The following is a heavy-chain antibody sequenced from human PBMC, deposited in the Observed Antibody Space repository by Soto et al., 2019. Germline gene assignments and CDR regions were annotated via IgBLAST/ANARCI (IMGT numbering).Heavy chain of an antibody. J-gene: IGHJ3*02. V-gene: IGHV1-46*01. Sequence: ASVKVSCKASGYTFTSYYMHWVRQAPGQGLEWMGIINPSGGSTSYAQKFQGRVTMTRDTSTSTVYMELSSLRSEDTAVYYCLANSPQMDPFDIWGQGTMVTVSS. CDR3: LANSPQMDPFDI. CDR2: INPSGGST. D-gene: IGHD2-8*01. CDR1: GYTFTSYY.